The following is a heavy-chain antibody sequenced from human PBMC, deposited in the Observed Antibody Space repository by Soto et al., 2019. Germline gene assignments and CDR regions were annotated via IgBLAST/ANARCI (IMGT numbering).Heavy chain of an antibody. Sequence: PSETLSLTCTVSGGSISSSSYYWGWIRQPPGKGLGWIGSIYYSGSTYYNPSLKSRVTISVDTSKNQFSLKLSSVTAADTAVYYCARSNIVPSIDYWGQGTLVTVSS. CDR1: GGSISSSSYY. J-gene: IGHJ4*02. CDR3: ARSNIVPSIDY. CDR2: IYYSGST. D-gene: IGHD3-16*02. V-gene: IGHV4-39*01.